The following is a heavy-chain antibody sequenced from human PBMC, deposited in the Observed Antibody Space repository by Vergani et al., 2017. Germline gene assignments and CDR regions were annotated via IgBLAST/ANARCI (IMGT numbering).Heavy chain of an antibody. CDR3: AKGGRGSSFDY. CDR1: GFTFSSYA. D-gene: IGHD1-26*01. V-gene: IGHV3-23*01. Sequence: EVQLLESGGGLVQPGGSLRLSCAASGFTFSSYAMNWVRQAPGKGREWVSSISGSGGSTSYADSVNGRFTISRDNSENTLYLQMNSLRAEDTAVYYCAKGGRGSSFDYWGQGTLVTVSS. J-gene: IGHJ4*02. CDR2: ISGSGGST.